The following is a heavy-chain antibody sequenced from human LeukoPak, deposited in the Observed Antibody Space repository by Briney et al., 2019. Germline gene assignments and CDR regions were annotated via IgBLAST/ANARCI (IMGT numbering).Heavy chain of an antibody. CDR1: GGTFSSYA. CDR3: ARDVYYYGSGTHGSYFDY. D-gene: IGHD3-10*01. J-gene: IGHJ4*02. Sequence: SVKVSCKASGGTFSSYAISWVRQAPGQGLEWMGGIIPIFGTANYAQKFQGRVTITADESTSTAYMELSSLRSEDTAVYYCARDVYYYGSGTHGSYFDYWGQGTLVTVSS. CDR2: IIPIFGTA. V-gene: IGHV1-69*13.